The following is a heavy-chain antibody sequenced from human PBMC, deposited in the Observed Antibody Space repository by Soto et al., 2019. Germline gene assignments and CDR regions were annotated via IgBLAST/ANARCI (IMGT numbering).Heavy chain of an antibody. CDR1: VYTFTIYA. Sequence: ASVTVPCRPLVYTFTIYAMHCVRQAPGQSLEWMGWINAGNGNTKYSQKFQGRVTITRDTSASTAYMELSSLRSEDTAVYYCARRERAAGTDWWFHPWGQGTLVTVS. V-gene: IGHV1-3*01. CDR3: ARRERAAGTDWWFHP. J-gene: IGHJ5*02. CDR2: INAGNGNT. D-gene: IGHD6-13*01.